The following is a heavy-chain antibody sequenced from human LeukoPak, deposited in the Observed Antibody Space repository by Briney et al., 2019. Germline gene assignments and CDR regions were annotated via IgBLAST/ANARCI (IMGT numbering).Heavy chain of an antibody. CDR2: MSGSSRDI. CDR1: GFTFSTYN. J-gene: IGHJ4*02. D-gene: IGHD3-10*01. Sequence: SGGSLRLSCAASGFTFSTYNMNWVRQAPGKGLEWVSSMSGSSRDIYYADSVKGRFTISRDNAKNSLYLQMKSLRAEDTAVYYCARSMVRGVIRGDPFDYWGQGTLVTVSS. V-gene: IGHV3-21*01. CDR3: ARSMVRGVIRGDPFDY.